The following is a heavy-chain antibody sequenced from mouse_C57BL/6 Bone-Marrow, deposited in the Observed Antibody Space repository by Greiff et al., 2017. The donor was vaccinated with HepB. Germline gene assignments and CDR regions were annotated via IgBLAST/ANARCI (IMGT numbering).Heavy chain of an antibody. CDR1: GYTFTSYG. CDR3: AREGEDIITTVVVFDY. D-gene: IGHD1-1*01. V-gene: IGHV1-81*01. Sequence: VQLHQSGAELARPGASVKLSCKASGYTFTSYGISWVKQRTGQGLEWIGEIYPRSGNTYYNEKFKGKATLTADKSSSTAYMELRSLTSEDSAVYFCAREGEDIITTVVVFDYWGQGTTLTVSS. CDR2: IYPRSGNT. J-gene: IGHJ2*01.